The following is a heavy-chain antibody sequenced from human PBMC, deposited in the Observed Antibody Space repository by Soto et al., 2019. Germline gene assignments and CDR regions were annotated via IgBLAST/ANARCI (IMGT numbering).Heavy chain of an antibody. J-gene: IGHJ4*02. Sequence: GGSLRLSCAASGFTFSNCGMHWVRQAPGKGLEWVAVFTHDGRNKYYVDSVKGRFTISRDNSKNMLYLQMDSLRAADTAVYYCVKEQSSGYYRTSDYWGRGIMVTSPQ. D-gene: IGHD6-19*01. CDR1: GFTFSNCG. CDR2: FTHDGRNK. V-gene: IGHV3-30*18. CDR3: VKEQSSGYYRTSDY.